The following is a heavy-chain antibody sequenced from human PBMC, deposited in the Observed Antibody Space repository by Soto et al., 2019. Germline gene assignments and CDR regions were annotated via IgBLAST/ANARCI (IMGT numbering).Heavy chain of an antibody. Sequence: QVQLVQSGAEVKKPGASVKVSCKASGYTLTTYSMHWVRQAPGQRLEWMGWMNPLNGDTKYSQRFQGRLTIIRDTSASTAYMELSSLRSEDTAIYYCASGNSGAFDIWCQGTMVTVSS. CDR2: MNPLNGDT. CDR3: ASGNSGAFDI. CDR1: GYTLTTYS. V-gene: IGHV1-3*01. D-gene: IGHD6-19*01. J-gene: IGHJ3*02.